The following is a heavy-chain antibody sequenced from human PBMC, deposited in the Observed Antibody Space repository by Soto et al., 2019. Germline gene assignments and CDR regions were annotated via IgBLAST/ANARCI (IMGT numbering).Heavy chain of an antibody. CDR2: TYYRSKWYN. J-gene: IGHJ5*02. CDR3: ARDRGSSWYHKYNWFDP. Sequence: SQTLSLTCVISGDSVSSNSAAWNWIRQSPSRGLEWLGRTYYRSKWYNDYAVSVKSRITINPDTSKNQFSLQLNSVTPEDTAVYYCARDRGSSWYHKYNWFDPWGQGTLVTVS. V-gene: IGHV6-1*01. CDR1: GDSVSSNSAA. D-gene: IGHD6-13*01.